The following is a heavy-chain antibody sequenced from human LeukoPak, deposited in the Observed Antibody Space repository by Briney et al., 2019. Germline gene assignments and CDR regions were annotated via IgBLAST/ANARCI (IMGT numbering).Heavy chain of an antibody. CDR3: ATDLATVVIVTNY. J-gene: IGHJ4*02. Sequence: ASVNVSCMVSGYTLTELSMHWVRQAPGKGLEWMGGFDPEDCETIYAQKFQGRVTMTEDTSTDTAYMELRSLRCEDTAVYYCATDLATVVIVTNYWGQGTLVTVSS. V-gene: IGHV1-24*01. D-gene: IGHD4-23*01. CDR2: FDPEDCET. CDR1: GYTLTELS.